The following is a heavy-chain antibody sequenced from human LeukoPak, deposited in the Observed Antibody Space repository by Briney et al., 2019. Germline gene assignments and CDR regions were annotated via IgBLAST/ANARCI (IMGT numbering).Heavy chain of an antibody. CDR3: AKGGYDYVEVGYFDY. CDR1: GFPFASYA. Sequence: GGSLRLSCAASGFPFASYAMSWVRQTPGKGLGWVSHIIGSVASTYYADSVKGRFTISRDNTKNTLYLQMNSLRADDTAVYFCAKGGYDYVEVGYFDYWGQGTVVTVSS. D-gene: IGHD5-12*01. V-gene: IGHV3-23*01. CDR2: IIGSVAST. J-gene: IGHJ4*02.